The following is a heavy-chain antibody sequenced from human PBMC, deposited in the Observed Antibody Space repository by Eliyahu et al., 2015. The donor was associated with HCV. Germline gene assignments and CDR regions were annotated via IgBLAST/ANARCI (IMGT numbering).Heavy chain of an antibody. Sequence: EVQLVQSRSEVGRPGESLKISCXVSEYSFSDXWXAWXRXMPGKGLQWVGVIYPGDSDTSYSPSFQGRVTISADKSVTTAYLQWNSLRASDGGFYYCARGGNYDSPVYFDYWGQGTLVTVSS. CDR3: ARGGNYDSPVYFDY. J-gene: IGHJ4*02. D-gene: IGHD3-22*01. CDR1: EYSFSDXW. V-gene: IGHV5-51*03. CDR2: IYPGDSDT.